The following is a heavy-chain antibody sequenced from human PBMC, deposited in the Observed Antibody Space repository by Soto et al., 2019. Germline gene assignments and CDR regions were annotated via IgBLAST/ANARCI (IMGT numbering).Heavy chain of an antibody. D-gene: IGHD6-13*01. CDR2: INPSGGST. J-gene: IGHJ4*02. V-gene: IGHV1-46*01. Sequence: QVQLVQSGAEVKKPGASVKVSCKASGYTFTSYYMHWVRQAPGQGLEWMGIINPSGGSTSYAQKFQGRVTMTRDTSTSTGYMELSSLRSEDTAVYYCARGGALPGYSSSWLSIDGVVDYWGQGTLVTVSS. CDR1: GYTFTSYY. CDR3: ARGGALPGYSSSWLSIDGVVDY.